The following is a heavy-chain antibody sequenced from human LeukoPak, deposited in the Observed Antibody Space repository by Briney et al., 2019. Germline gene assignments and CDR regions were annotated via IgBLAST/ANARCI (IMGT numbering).Heavy chain of an antibody. CDR2: IYYSGST. Sequence: SETLSLTCTVSGGSISSYYWSWIRQPPGKGLEWIGYIYYSGSTNYIPSLKSRVTISVDTSKNQFSLKLSSVTAADTAVYYCARHQNRYGSGSYTLYYYYGMDVWGQGTTVTVSS. V-gene: IGHV4-59*08. CDR3: ARHQNRYGSGSYTLYYYYGMDV. D-gene: IGHD3-10*01. CDR1: GGSISSYY. J-gene: IGHJ6*02.